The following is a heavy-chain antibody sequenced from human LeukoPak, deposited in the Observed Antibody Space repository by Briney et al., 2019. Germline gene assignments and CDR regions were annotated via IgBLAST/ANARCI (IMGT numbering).Heavy chain of an antibody. Sequence: PGRSLRLSCAASGFTFSSYAMHWVRQAPGKGLEWVAVISYDGSNKYYADSVKGRFTISRDNSKNTLYLQMNSLRAEDTAVYYCARDVPYDSSGFGDYRGQGTLVTVSS. CDR3: ARDVPYDSSGFGDY. J-gene: IGHJ4*02. V-gene: IGHV3-30*04. CDR2: ISYDGSNK. CDR1: GFTFSSYA. D-gene: IGHD3-22*01.